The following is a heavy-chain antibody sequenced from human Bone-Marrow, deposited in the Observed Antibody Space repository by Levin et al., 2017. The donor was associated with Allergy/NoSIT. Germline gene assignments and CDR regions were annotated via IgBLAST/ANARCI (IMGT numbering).Heavy chain of an antibody. V-gene: IGHV3-30-3*01. CDR1: GFTFSSYA. CDR2: ISYDGSNK. Sequence: LSLTCAASGFTFSSYAMHWVRQAPGKGLEWVAVISYDGSNKYYADSVKGRFTISRDNSKNTLYLQMNSLRAEDTAVYYCVGMGSSWSVGGQGTMVTVSS. D-gene: IGHD6-13*01. CDR3: VGMGSSWSV. J-gene: IGHJ3*01.